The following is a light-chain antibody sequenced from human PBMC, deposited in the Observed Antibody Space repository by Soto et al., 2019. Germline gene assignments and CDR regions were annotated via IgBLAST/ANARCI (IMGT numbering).Light chain of an antibody. J-gene: IGKJ2*01. CDR1: QSISSY. CDR2: AAS. Sequence: DIPMTQSPSSLSASVGDRVTITCRASQSISSYLNWYQQKPGKAPELLIYAASSLQSGVPSRFSGSGSGTDFTLKISSLQPEDFAIYYCQQCYSTPYTFGQGTKLEIK. CDR3: QQCYSTPYT. V-gene: IGKV1-39*01.